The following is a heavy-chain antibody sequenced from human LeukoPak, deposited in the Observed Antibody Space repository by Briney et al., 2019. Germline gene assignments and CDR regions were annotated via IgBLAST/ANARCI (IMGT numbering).Heavy chain of an antibody. Sequence: ASVKVSCKASGYTFTGYYMHWVRQAPGQGLEWMGWINPNSGGTNYAQKFQGRVTMTRDTSISTAYMELSRLRSDDTAVYYCACVTTDEGSGAFDIWGQGTMVTVSS. D-gene: IGHD4-17*01. J-gene: IGHJ3*02. V-gene: IGHV1-2*02. CDR2: INPNSGGT. CDR3: ACVTTDEGSGAFDI. CDR1: GYTFTGYY.